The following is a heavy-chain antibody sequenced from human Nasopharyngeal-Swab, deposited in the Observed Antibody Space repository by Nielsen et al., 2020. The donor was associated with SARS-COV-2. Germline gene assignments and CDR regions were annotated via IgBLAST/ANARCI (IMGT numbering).Heavy chain of an antibody. J-gene: IGHJ3*02. CDR2: IYHGDSDT. V-gene: IGHV5-51*01. CDR3: ATSYSGSYYDAFDI. CDR1: GYSFTSYW. Sequence: KVSCKGSGYSFTSYWIGWVRQMPGKGLEWMGIIYHGDSDTRYSPSFQGQVTISADKSISTAYLQWSSLKASDTAMYYCATSYSGSYYDAFDIWGQGTMVTVFS. D-gene: IGHD1-26*01.